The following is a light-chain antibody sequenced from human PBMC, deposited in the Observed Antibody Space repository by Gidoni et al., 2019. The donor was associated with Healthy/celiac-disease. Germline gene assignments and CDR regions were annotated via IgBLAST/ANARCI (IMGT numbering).Light chain of an antibody. CDR2: CAS. CDR1: QSVLYSSNNKTY. V-gene: IGKV4-1*01. CDR3: QQYYSTPQT. Sequence: DIVMTQSPDSLAVSLGERATINCKSSQSVLYSSNNKTYLAWYQQKPGQPPKLLIYCASTRESGVPDRFSGSGSGTDFTLTISSLQAEDLAVYYCQQYYSTPQTFGQGTKLEIK. J-gene: IGKJ2*01.